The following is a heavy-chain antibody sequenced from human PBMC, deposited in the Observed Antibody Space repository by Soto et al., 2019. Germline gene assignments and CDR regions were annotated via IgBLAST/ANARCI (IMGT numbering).Heavy chain of an antibody. CDR1: GFTFSSYS. Sequence: PGGSLRLSCAASGFTFSSYSMNWVRQAPGKGLEWVSSISSSSSYIYYADSVKGRFTISRDNAEKSLYLQMNSLRAEDTAMYYCARCMGFDGSGYAFFDSWGQGTLVTVSS. V-gene: IGHV3-21*01. CDR3: ARCMGFDGSGYAFFDS. CDR2: ISSSSSYI. J-gene: IGHJ4*02. D-gene: IGHD3-10*01.